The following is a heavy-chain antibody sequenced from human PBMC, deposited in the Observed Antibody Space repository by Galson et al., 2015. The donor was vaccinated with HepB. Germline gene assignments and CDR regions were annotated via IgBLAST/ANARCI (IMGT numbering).Heavy chain of an antibody. CDR3: ARDSRWLHKGGDAFEI. CDR2: ISSSSSYI. D-gene: IGHD5-24*01. V-gene: IGHV3-21*01. CDR1: GFTFSSYS. J-gene: IGHJ3*02. Sequence: SLRLSCAASGFTFSSYSMNWVRQAPGKGLEWVSSISSSSSYIYYADSVKGRFTISRDNAKNSLYLQMNSLRAEDTAVYYCARDSRWLHKGGDAFEIWGQGTMVTVSS.